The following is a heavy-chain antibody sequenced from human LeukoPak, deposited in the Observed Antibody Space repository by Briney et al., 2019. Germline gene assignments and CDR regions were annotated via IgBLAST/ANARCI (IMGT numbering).Heavy chain of an antibody. Sequence: ASVKVSFKASGYTFTSYYMHWVRQAPGQGLEWMGIINPSGGSTSYAQKFQGRATMTRDTSTSTVYMELSSLRSEDTAVYYCARDRAEYSSSSHHPHYWGQGTLVTVSS. CDR2: INPSGGST. V-gene: IGHV1-46*01. D-gene: IGHD6-6*01. J-gene: IGHJ4*02. CDR1: GYTFTSYY. CDR3: ARDRAEYSSSSHHPHY.